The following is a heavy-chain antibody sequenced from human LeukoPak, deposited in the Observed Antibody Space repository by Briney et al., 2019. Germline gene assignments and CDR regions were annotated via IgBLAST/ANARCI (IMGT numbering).Heavy chain of an antibody. Sequence: GRSLCLSCAVSGFTFSSYAMSWVRQAPGEGLEWVSAISGRVGRPYYTGSVKGRLTISRDSSKTTLFRQMNSLRAQATAVFTVAKCPTTPPSWFGPRGQRTLVTVSS. CDR3: AKCPTTPPSWFGP. V-gene: IGHV3-23*01. CDR1: GFTFSSYA. D-gene: IGHD1-1*01. J-gene: IGHJ5*02. CDR2: ISGRVGRP.